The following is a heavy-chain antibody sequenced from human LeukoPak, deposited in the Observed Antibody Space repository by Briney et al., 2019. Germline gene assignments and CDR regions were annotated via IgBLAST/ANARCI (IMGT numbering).Heavy chain of an antibody. CDR1: GYTFTSYG. D-gene: IGHD3-3*01. Sequence: ASVKVPRKASGYTFTSYGISWVRQAPGQGLEWMGWISAYNGNTNYAQKLQGRVTMTTDTSTSTAYMELRSLRSDDTAVYYCARDPTIFGVVTWFDPWGQGTLVTVSS. CDR3: ARDPTIFGVVTWFDP. V-gene: IGHV1-18*01. J-gene: IGHJ5*02. CDR2: ISAYNGNT.